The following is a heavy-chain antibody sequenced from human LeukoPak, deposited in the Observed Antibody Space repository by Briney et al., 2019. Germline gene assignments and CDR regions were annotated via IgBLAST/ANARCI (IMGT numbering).Heavy chain of an antibody. CDR2: INPGGGST. CDR1: GYTFTGYY. V-gene: IGHV1-46*01. D-gene: IGHD6-13*01. J-gene: IGHJ4*02. Sequence: ASVKVSCKASGYTFTGYYMHWVRQAPGQGLEWMGIINPGGGSTHFAQKFHDRVTLTRDTSTTTMYMDLSSLTSEDTAVYYCTLATAGRSLDYWGQGTLVTVSS. CDR3: TLATAGRSLDY.